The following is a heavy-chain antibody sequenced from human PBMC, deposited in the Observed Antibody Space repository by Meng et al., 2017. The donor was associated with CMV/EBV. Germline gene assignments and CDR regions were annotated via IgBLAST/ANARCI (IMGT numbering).Heavy chain of an antibody. J-gene: IGHJ5*02. CDR2: IYYIATT. V-gene: IGHV4-61*01. CDR1: GGSVTTNNYY. Sequence: SETLSLTCSVYGGSVTTNNYYWSWIRQSPGKGLEWIGYIYYIATTSYNPSLKSRVTISVDTSKTQFSLKLSSVTAADTAVYYCARLGGVTIFGVVIPNWFDPWGQGTLVTVSS. CDR3: ARLGGVTIFGVVIPNWFDP. D-gene: IGHD3-3*01.